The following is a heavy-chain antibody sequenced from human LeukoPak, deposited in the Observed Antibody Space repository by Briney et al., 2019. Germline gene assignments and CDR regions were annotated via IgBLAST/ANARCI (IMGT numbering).Heavy chain of an antibody. D-gene: IGHD2-2*01. CDR3: ASLGDCSSTSCYPGVSYY. CDR1: GGTFSSYA. V-gene: IGHV1-69*05. CDR2: IIPIFGTA. J-gene: IGHJ4*02. Sequence: ASVKVSCRASGGTFSSYAISWVRQAPGQGLEWMGGIIPIFGTANYAQKFQGRVTITTDEPTSTAYMELSSLRSEDTAVYYCASLGDCSSTSCYPGVSYYWGQGTLVTVSS.